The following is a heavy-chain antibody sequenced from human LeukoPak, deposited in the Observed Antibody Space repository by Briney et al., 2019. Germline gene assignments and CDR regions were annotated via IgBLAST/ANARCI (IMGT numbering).Heavy chain of an antibody. CDR1: GFTFSSYG. D-gene: IGHD5-24*01. J-gene: IGHJ4*02. V-gene: IGHV3-30*02. Sequence: GGSLRLSCAASGFTFSSYGMHWVRQAPGKGLEWVAFIRYDGSNKYYADSVKGRFTISRDNSKNTLYLQMNSLRAEDTAVYYCAKGEVGWLQPFDYWGQGTLVTVSS. CDR2: IRYDGSNK. CDR3: AKGEVGWLQPFDY.